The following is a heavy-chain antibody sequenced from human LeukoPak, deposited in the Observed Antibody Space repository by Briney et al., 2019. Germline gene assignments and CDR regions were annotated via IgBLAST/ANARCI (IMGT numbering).Heavy chain of an antibody. Sequence: ASVKVSCKASGGTFSSYAISWVRQAPGQGLEWMGRIIPILGIANYAQKFQGRVTITADKSTSTAYMELSSLRSEDTAVYYCARDYYDSSGYHYYFDYWGQGTPVTVSS. CDR3: ARDYYDSSGYHYYFDY. V-gene: IGHV1-69*04. D-gene: IGHD3-22*01. CDR1: GGTFSSYA. J-gene: IGHJ4*02. CDR2: IIPILGIA.